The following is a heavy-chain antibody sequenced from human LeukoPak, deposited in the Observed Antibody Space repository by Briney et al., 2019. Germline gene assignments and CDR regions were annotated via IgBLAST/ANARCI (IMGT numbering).Heavy chain of an antibody. V-gene: IGHV3-23*01. D-gene: IGHD3-22*01. CDR1: GFTFDDYG. CDR3: AEIGDYYDSSGHPSY. J-gene: IGHJ4*02. CDR2: ISGSGGST. Sequence: PGGSLRLSCAASGFTFDDYGMSRVRQAPGKGLEWVSAISGSGGSTYYADSVKGRFTISRENSKNTLYLQMNSLRAEDTAVYYCAEIGDYYDSSGHPSYWGQGTLVTVSS.